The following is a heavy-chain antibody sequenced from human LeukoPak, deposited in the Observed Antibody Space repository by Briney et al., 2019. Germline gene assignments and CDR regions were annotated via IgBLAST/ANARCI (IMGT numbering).Heavy chain of an antibody. CDR3: ARDFGYGFDY. V-gene: IGHV3-21*01. J-gene: IGHJ4*02. CDR2: ISSSSSYI. CDR1: GFTFSSYS. D-gene: IGHD5-12*01. Sequence: GGSLRLSCAASGFTFSSYSMNWVRQAPGKGLEWVSSISSSSSYIYYADSVKGRFTISRDNAKNSLYLKMNSLRAENTAVYYCARDFGYGFDYWGQGTLVTVSS.